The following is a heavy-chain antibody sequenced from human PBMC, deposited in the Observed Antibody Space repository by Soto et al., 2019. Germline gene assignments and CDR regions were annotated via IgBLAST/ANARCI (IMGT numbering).Heavy chain of an antibody. CDR1: GGTFSSYT. V-gene: IGHV1-69*08. J-gene: IGHJ6*03. CDR3: ARDQETAARRTDYYYRDV. D-gene: IGHD6-6*01. Sequence: QVQLVQSGAEVKKPGSSVKVSCKASGGTFSSYTISWVRQAPGQGLEWMGRIIPILGIANYAQKFQGRVTITADKSTRTAYMELSSLRSEDTAVYYCARDQETAARRTDYYYRDVWGKGTTVTVSS. CDR2: IIPILGIA.